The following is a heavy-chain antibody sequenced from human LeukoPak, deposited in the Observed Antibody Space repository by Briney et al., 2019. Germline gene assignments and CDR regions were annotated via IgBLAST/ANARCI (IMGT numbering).Heavy chain of an antibody. J-gene: IGHJ6*02. CDR1: GFTVSTNY. Sequence: GGSLRLSCAASGFTVSTNYMTWVRQAPGKGLEWVSVIYSGGNTYYADSVNGRFTISRDNSKNTLYLQMNSLRAEDTAVYYCARIKSGIDFWGQGTTVTVSS. D-gene: IGHD1-26*01. CDR2: IYSGGNT. V-gene: IGHV3-53*01. CDR3: ARIKSGIDF.